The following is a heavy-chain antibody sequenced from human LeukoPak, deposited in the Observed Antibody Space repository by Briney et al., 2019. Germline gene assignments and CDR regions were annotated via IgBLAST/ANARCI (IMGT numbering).Heavy chain of an antibody. CDR2: INTNTGNP. CDR3: ARDLYPRSSSTQY. CDR1: GGTFSSYA. Sequence: ASVKVSCKASGGTFSSYAISWVRQAPGQGLEWMGWINTNTGNPTYAQGFTGRFVFSLDTSVSTAYLQISSLKAGDTAVYYCARDLYPRSSSTQYWGRGTLVTVSS. D-gene: IGHD6-6*01. V-gene: IGHV7-4-1*02. J-gene: IGHJ4*02.